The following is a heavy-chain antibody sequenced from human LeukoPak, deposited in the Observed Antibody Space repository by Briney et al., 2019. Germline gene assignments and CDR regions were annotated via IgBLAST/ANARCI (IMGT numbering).Heavy chain of an antibody. CDR2: INPNSGST. Sequence: GASVKVSCKASGYTFTGYYMHWVRQAPGQGLEWMGWINPNSGSTNYAQKFQGRVTMTRDTSISTAYMELSRLRSDDTAVYYCARSSYSSSWFDYWGQGTLVTVSS. CDR3: ARSSYSSSWFDY. V-gene: IGHV1-2*02. J-gene: IGHJ4*02. D-gene: IGHD6-13*01. CDR1: GYTFTGYY.